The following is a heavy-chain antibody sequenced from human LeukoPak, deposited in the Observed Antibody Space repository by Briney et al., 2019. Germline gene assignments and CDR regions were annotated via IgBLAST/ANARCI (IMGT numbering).Heavy chain of an antibody. V-gene: IGHV1-58*01. D-gene: IGHD2-2*01. CDR3: AATPGVVVPAAMWFYYYGMDV. J-gene: IGHJ6*04. CDR2: IVVGSGNT. CDR1: GFTFTSSA. Sequence: GASVKVSCKASGFTFTSSAVQGVRQARGQRLEWIGWIVVGSGNTNYAQKFQERVTITRDMSTSTAYMELSSLRSEDTAVYYCAATPGVVVPAAMWFYYYGMDVWGKGTTVTVSS.